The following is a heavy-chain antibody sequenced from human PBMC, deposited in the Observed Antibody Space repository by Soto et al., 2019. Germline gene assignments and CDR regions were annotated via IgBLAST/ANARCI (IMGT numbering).Heavy chain of an antibody. CDR1: GGSISSSSYY. Sequence: SETLSLTCTVSGGSISSSSYYWGWIRQPPGKGLEWIGSIYYSGSTYYNPSLKSRVTISVDTSKNQFSLKLSSVTAADTAVYYCARTYYYGSGSYYRAGDYWGQGTLVTVSS. CDR3: ARTYYYGSGSYYRAGDY. J-gene: IGHJ4*02. CDR2: IYYSGST. V-gene: IGHV4-39*01. D-gene: IGHD3-10*01.